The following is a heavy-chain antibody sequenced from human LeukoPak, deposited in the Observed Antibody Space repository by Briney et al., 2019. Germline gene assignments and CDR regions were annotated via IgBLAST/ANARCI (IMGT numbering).Heavy chain of an antibody. D-gene: IGHD2-2*01. Sequence: GGSLRLSCAASGFTFSNAWMTWVRQAPGKGLEWVGRIKSKTDGGTTDHAAPVKGRFTISRDDSKNTLYLQMNSLKTEDTAVYYCTTTEGRGRVPATINWGQGTLVTVSS. CDR2: IKSKTDGGTT. V-gene: IGHV3-15*01. CDR1: GFTFSNAW. J-gene: IGHJ4*02. CDR3: TTTEGRGRVPATIN.